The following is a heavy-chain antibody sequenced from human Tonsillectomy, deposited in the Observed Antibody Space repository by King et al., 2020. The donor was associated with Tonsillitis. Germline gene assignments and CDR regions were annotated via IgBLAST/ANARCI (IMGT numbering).Heavy chain of an antibody. V-gene: IGHV3-23*04. CDR2: IIDSGDST. D-gene: IGHD1-1*01. J-gene: IGHJ4*02. CDR1: GFTFNRFA. Sequence: EVQLVESGGGLVQPGESLRLSCAASGFTFNRFAMSWVRQAPGKGREWVSAIIDSGDSTYYADSVKGRFTISRDNSRSTLYLQMNSLTAEDTAVYYCAKDRVATGTEFDYWGQGTLVTVSS. CDR3: AKDRVATGTEFDY.